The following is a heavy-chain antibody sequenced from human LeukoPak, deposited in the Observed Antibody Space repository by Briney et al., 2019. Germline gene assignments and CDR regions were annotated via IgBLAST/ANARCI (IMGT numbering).Heavy chain of an antibody. CDR1: GGSISSHY. J-gene: IGHJ3*02. V-gene: IGHV4-59*11. D-gene: IGHD3-22*01. CDR3: ARVVGVGSIYDAFDI. Sequence: SETLSLTCTVSGGSISSHYWSWIRQPPGKGLEWIGYIYYSGSTNYNPSLKSRVTISVDTSKNQFSLKLSSVTAADTAVYYCARVVGVGSIYDAFDIWGQGTMVTVSS. CDR2: IYYSGST.